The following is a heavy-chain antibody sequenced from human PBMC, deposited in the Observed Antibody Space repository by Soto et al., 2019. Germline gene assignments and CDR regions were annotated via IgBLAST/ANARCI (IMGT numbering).Heavy chain of an antibody. V-gene: IGHV3-33*01. J-gene: IGHJ3*02. D-gene: IGHD6-19*01. CDR2: IWYEGSNK. Sequence: QVQLVESGGGVVQRGGSLRLSCAASGFTFSSYGMHWVRQAPGKGLEWVAVIWYEGSNKYYADSVKGRYTISRDDSKNTVYLQMNSPGAEDTAVYYCTRDPLIAVAAYDAFDIWGQGTSVTVSS. CDR3: TRDPLIAVAAYDAFDI. CDR1: GFTFSSYG.